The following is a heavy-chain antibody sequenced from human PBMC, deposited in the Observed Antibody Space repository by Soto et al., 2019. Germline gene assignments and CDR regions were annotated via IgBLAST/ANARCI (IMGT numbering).Heavy chain of an antibody. J-gene: IGHJ6*01. CDR3: ARLEPPVVYYYGMDV. CDR1: GGTFSSYA. V-gene: IGHV1-69*13. Sequence: SVKVSCKSSGGTFSSYAISWVRQAPGQGLEWMGGIIPIFGTANYAQKFQGRVTITADESTSTAYMELSSLRSEDTAVYYCARLEPPVVYYYGMDVWGQGTTVIAPQ. D-gene: IGHD2-15*01. CDR2: IIPIFGTA.